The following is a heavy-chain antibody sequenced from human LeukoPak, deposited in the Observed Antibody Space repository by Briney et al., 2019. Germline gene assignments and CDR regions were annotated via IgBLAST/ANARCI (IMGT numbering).Heavy chain of an antibody. CDR1: GYTLTELS. V-gene: IGHV1-69*13. Sequence: SVKVSCKVSGYTLTELSMHWVRQAPGQGLEWMGGIIPIFGTANYAQKFQGRVTITADESTSTAYMELSSLRSEDTAVYYCARVGYYYDSSGYDYYGMDVWGQGTTVTVSS. D-gene: IGHD3-22*01. J-gene: IGHJ6*02. CDR2: IIPIFGTA. CDR3: ARVGYYYDSSGYDYYGMDV.